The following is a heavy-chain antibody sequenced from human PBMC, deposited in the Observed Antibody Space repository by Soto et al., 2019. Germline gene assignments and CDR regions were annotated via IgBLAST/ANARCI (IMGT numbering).Heavy chain of an antibody. D-gene: IGHD2-2*01. CDR2: INSDGSST. CDR3: AKGVPAATRYFQH. J-gene: IGHJ1*01. CDR1: GFSFSSYW. Sequence: VQLVESGGGLVQPGGSLRLSCAASGFSFSSYWMHWVRHAPGKGLVWVSRINSDGSSTTYADSVKGRFTISRDNAKNTLYLQMNSLTHEDTAVYYCAKGVPAATRYFQHCGQGTLVTVSS. V-gene: IGHV3-74*01.